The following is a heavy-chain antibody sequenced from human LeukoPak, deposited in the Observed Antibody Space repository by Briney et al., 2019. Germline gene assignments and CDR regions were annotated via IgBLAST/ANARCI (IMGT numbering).Heavy chain of an antibody. CDR3: ARDNSVGDYAWWFDP. J-gene: IGHJ5*02. CDR2: INPSGGTT. CDR1: GYTFTSYY. D-gene: IGHD1-26*01. V-gene: IGHV1-46*01. Sequence: ASVKVSCKASGYTFTSYYMHWVRQAPGQGLERMGLINPSGGTTRYAQKFQGRVTMTRDLSTSTDYMELSSLRSDDTAVYFCARDNSVGDYAWWFDPWGQGTLVTVSS.